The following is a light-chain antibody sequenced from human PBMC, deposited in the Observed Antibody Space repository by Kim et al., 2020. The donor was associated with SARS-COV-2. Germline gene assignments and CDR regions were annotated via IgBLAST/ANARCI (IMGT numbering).Light chain of an antibody. V-gene: IGLV2-23*02. Sequence: SIPIACTGTRSDVGSYDLVSWYQQHPDKAPKPMIYEVNKRPSGVSNRFSGSKSGNTASLTISGLQAEDEANYYCCSFAAGSTYWLFGGGTQLTVL. CDR3: CSFAAGSTYWL. J-gene: IGLJ3*02. CDR1: RSDVGSYDL. CDR2: EVN.